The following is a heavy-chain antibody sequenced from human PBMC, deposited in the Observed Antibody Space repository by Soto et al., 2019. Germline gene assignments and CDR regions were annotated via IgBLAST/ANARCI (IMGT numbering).Heavy chain of an antibody. Sequence: QITLRESGPTRVRPTQTLSLTCTFSGFSLHTSGVGVGWIRQSPGKALEWLELIYWDDDKRYSPSLKSRLSITKDTSENQVVLTMTNMDPVDTATYYCAYRALYSGSYWDGGYFDYWGQGTLITVSS. V-gene: IGHV2-5*02. J-gene: IGHJ4*02. CDR2: IYWDDDK. CDR3: AYRALYSGSYWDGGYFDY. CDR1: GFSLHTSGVG. D-gene: IGHD1-26*01.